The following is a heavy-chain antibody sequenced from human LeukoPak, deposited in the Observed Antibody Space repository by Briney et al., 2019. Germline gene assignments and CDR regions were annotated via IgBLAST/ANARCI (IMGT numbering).Heavy chain of an antibody. D-gene: IGHD2-2*01. J-gene: IGHJ1*01. V-gene: IGHV4-30-4*08. Sequence: SQTLSLTCTVSGGSINSGDYYWSWIRQPPGKGLEWIGYIYYSGSTYYNPSLKSRVTISVDTSKTQFSLKLSSVTAADTAVYYCARGRRYCTSTSCCVVEAFQHWGQGTLVTVSS. CDR2: IYYSGST. CDR1: GGSINSGDYY. CDR3: ARGRRYCTSTSCCVVEAFQH.